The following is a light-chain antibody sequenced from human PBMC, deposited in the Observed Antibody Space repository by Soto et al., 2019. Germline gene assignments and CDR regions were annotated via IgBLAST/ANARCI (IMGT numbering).Light chain of an antibody. J-gene: IGKJ5*01. CDR2: DAS. Sequence: DILWTQSPATLSLSPGERATLSCRASQSVSTYLAWYQQKPGQAPRLFIYDASNRATGIPARFSGSGSGTDFTLTISRLETEEFAVYYCQQRSKWPITFGQGTRLEIK. CDR1: QSVSTY. CDR3: QQRSKWPIT. V-gene: IGKV3-11*01.